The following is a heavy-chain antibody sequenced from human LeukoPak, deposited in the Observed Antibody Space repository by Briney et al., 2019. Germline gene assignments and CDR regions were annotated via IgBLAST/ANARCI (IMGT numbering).Heavy chain of an antibody. V-gene: IGHV4-59*01. CDR2: IYYSGST. CDR1: GVSISFYY. J-gene: IGHJ4*02. Sequence: KASETLSLTCTVSGVSISFYYWSWIRQPPGKGLEWIGYIYYSGSTNYNPSLKSRVTISVDTSKNQFSLRLSSVTAADTAVYYCARFGSLREPIHDYWGQGTLVTVSS. D-gene: IGHD3-16*01. CDR3: ARFGSLREPIHDY.